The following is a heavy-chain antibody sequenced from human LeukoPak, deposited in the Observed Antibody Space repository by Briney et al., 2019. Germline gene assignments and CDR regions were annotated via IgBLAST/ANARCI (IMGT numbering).Heavy chain of an antibody. CDR1: GFTFSSYA. Sequence: GRSLRLSCAASGFTFSSYAMSCVRQAPGTGLEWVSAISGSGGSTYYADSVKGRFTISRDNSKNTLYLQVNSLRAEDTAVYYCATRGPGGGDWGQGTLVTVSS. CDR2: ISGSGGST. D-gene: IGHD3-16*01. V-gene: IGHV3-23*01. CDR3: ATRGPGGGD. J-gene: IGHJ4*02.